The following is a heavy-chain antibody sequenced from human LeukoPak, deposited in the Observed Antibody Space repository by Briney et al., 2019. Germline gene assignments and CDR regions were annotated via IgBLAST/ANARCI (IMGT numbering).Heavy chain of an antibody. D-gene: IGHD1-26*01. Sequence: GGSLRLSCAASGFTFSNYGMHWVRQAPGKGLEWVAVISYDGSNKYYADSVKGRFTISRDNSKNTLYLQMNSLRAEDTAVYYCAKDPAALRSNPFNRFDPWGQGTLVTVSS. J-gene: IGHJ5*02. CDR3: AKDPAALRSNPFNRFDP. CDR2: ISYDGSNK. CDR1: GFTFSNYG. V-gene: IGHV3-30*18.